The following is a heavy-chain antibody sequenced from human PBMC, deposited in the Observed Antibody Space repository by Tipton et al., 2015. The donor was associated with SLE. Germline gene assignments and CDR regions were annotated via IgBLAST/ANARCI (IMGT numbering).Heavy chain of an antibody. CDR2: LYAGGST. Sequence: TLSLTCNVSGHSISSGYYWGWIRQSPGQGLEWVGSLYAGGSTYFHPSLKSRASISADASKNHFSLRLTSVTAADTAVYYCARTLGAIAHTVYDAFDIWGQGKMVTVSS. CDR1: GHSISSGYY. CDR3: ARTLGAIAHTVYDAFDI. D-gene: IGHD1-26*01. J-gene: IGHJ3*02. V-gene: IGHV4-38-2*02.